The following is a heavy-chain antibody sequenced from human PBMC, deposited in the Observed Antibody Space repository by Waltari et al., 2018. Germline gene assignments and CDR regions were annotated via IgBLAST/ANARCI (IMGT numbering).Heavy chain of an antibody. J-gene: IGHJ4*02. CDR3: WGAAAGTGVEN. D-gene: IGHD6-13*01. CDR1: GFTFSSYS. V-gene: IGHV3-48*04. CDR2: ISSSSSTR. Sequence: EVQLVESGGGLVQPGGSLRLSCAASGFTFSSYSMNWVRQAPGKGLEWVSYISSSSSTRCDAGSVKDRFTISRDNAKNSLYLQMNSLRAEDTAVYYCWGAAAGTGVENWGQGTLVTVSS.